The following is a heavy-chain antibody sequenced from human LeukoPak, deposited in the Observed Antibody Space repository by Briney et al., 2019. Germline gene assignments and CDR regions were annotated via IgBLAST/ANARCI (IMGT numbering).Heavy chain of an antibody. CDR3: AIEVTTYDFWSVYYFDY. D-gene: IGHD3-3*01. Sequence: PGGSLRLSCAASVFIFSDHYMDSVRQAPGKGLEWVGRTRNKANSYTTEYAASVKGRFTISRDDSKNSLYLQMNSLKTEDTGLYYCAIEVTTYDFWSVYYFDYRGQGTLVTVSS. V-gene: IGHV3-72*01. J-gene: IGHJ4*02. CDR2: TRNKANSYTT. CDR1: VFIFSDHY.